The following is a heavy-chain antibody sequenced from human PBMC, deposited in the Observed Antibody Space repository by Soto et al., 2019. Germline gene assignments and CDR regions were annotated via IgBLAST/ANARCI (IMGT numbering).Heavy chain of an antibody. CDR2: IKSKTDGGTT. V-gene: IGHV3-15*01. J-gene: IGHJ4*02. CDR3: TTAEYYYDSSGYYYVDY. Sequence: EVQLVESGGGLVKPGGSLRLSCAASGFTFSNAWMSWVRQAPGKGLEWVGRIKSKTDGGTTDYAAPVKGRFTISRYDSKNTLYLQMNSLKTEDTAVYYCTTAEYYYDSSGYYYVDYWGQGTLVTVSS. D-gene: IGHD3-22*01. CDR1: GFTFSNAW.